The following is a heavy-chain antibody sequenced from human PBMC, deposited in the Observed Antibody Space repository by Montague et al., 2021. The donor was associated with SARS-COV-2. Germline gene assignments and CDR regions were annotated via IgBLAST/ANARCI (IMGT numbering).Heavy chain of an antibody. V-gene: IGHV3-13*04. CDR1: GFSFSNYD. D-gene: IGHD3-16*01. CDR2: IDTAGHT. Sequence: SRSLSFSASGFSFSNYDMYWVRQATGKGLEWVSGIDTAGHTYYPGSVKGRFTISRENANNSLYLQMNSLRDGDTAVYYCARETTVQYYYAMDVWGQGTTVTVSS. J-gene: IGHJ6*02. CDR3: ARETTVQYYYAMDV.